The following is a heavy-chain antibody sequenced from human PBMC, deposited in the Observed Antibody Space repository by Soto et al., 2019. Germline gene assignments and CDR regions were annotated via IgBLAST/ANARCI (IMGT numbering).Heavy chain of an antibody. Sequence: GASVEVSCKASGYTFTGYYMHWVRQAPGRGLEWMGWINPNSGGTNYAQKFQGRVTMTRDTSISTAYMELSRLRSDDTAVYYCAQYCSSTSCYLWGQGTTVTVSS. CDR2: INPNSGGT. CDR3: AQYCSSTSCYL. J-gene: IGHJ6*02. V-gene: IGHV1-2*02. CDR1: GYTFTGYY. D-gene: IGHD2-2*01.